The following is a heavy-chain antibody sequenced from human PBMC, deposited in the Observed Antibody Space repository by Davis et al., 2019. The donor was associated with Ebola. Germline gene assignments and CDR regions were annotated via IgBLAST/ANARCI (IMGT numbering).Heavy chain of an antibody. Sequence: ASVPVSCKASGYIFTNYLIHWMRQAPGQSLEWMGWINVGNGNTKYSQKFQGRVTITRVTSASTAYMELSSLTSQDTSVYYCAREGGGYGYFDYWGQGTLVTVSS. CDR1: GYIFTNYL. CDR2: INVGNGNT. V-gene: IGHV1-3*01. J-gene: IGHJ4*02. CDR3: AREGGGYGYFDY. D-gene: IGHD3-22*01.